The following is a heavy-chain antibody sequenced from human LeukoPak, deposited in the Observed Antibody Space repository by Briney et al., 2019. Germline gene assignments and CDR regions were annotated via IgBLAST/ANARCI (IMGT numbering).Heavy chain of an antibody. CDR1: GYTFTSYA. CDR2: INTNTGNP. V-gene: IGHV7-4-1*02. D-gene: IGHD3-16*01. J-gene: IGHJ3*02. Sequence: GASVKVSCKASGYTFTSYAMNWVRQAPGQGLEWVGWINTNTGNPTYAQGFTGRFVFSLDTSVSTAYLQISSLKAEDTAVYYCARAFDYVWETLYAFDIWGQGTMVTVSS. CDR3: ARAFDYVWETLYAFDI.